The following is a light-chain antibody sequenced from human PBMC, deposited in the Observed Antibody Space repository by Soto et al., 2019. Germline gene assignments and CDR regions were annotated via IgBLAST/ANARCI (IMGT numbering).Light chain of an antibody. J-gene: IGKJ2*01. Sequence: DIQMTQSPSSLSASVGDRVTITCRATQSISIWLAWYQHKPGKAPKLLIYDASTLESGVPSRFSGSGSGTEFTLTSSSLQPDEFATYYCQQYGGTYTFGQGTKREI. CDR3: QQYGGTYT. CDR1: QSISIW. CDR2: DAS. V-gene: IGKV1-5*01.